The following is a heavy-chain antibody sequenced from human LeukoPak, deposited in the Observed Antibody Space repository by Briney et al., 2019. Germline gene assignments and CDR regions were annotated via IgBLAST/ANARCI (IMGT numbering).Heavy chain of an antibody. D-gene: IGHD4/OR15-4a*01. J-gene: IGHJ5*02. V-gene: IGHV4-30-2*01. CDR3: ARDSTTMVGWFDP. CDR1: GGSISSGGYS. Sequence: SQTLSLTCAVSGGSISSGGYSWSRIRQPPGKGLEWIGYIYHSGSTYYNPSLKSRVTISVDRSKNQFSLKLSSVTAADTAVYYCARDSTTMVGWFDPWGQGTLVTVSS. CDR2: IYHSGST.